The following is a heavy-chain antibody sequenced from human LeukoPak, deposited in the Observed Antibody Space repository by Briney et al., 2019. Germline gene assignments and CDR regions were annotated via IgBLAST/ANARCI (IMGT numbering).Heavy chain of an antibody. Sequence: PPGTLSLTCTVSGVSICSFTCSSSRRPARERHEWIGRIYTSGSTNYNPSLKSRVTMSVDTSKNQFSLKLTSVTAADTAVYYCTRGGSSSYAGFDYWGQGTLVTVSS. CDR3: TRGGSSSYAGFDY. J-gene: IGHJ4*02. V-gene: IGHV4-4*07. CDR1: GVSICSFT. D-gene: IGHD6-6*01. CDR2: IYTSGST.